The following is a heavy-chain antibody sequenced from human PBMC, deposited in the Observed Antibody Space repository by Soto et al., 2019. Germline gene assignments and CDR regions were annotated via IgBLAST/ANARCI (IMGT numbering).Heavy chain of an antibody. CDR2: ISSNADTT. CDR1: GFTFSTYP. Sequence: EVQLVESGGGLVQPGGSLILSCSASGFTFSTYPMHWVRQAPGKGLRYVSAISSNADTTYYADSVKGRFIISRDNSKSTLYLQMTSLREEDTAVYYCVKERTSYYANWGQGTLVTVSS. J-gene: IGHJ4*02. V-gene: IGHV3-64D*06. CDR3: VKERTSYYAN. D-gene: IGHD3-16*01.